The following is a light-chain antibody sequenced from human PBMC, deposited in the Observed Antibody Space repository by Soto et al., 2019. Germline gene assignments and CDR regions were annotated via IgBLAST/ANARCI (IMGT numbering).Light chain of an antibody. CDR1: QSVTSNY. Sequence: EIVLTQSPGTLSLSPGERATLSCRARQSVTSNYLAWYQQKPGQAPRLLIFGASIRDTGIPDRFSGSGSGTDFTLTISRLEPEDFAVYHCQQYGRSPTTFGQGTKVEIK. CDR2: GAS. V-gene: IGKV3-20*01. CDR3: QQYGRSPTT. J-gene: IGKJ1*01.